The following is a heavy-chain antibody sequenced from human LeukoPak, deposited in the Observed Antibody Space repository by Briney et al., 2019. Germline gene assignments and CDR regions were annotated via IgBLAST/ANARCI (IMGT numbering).Heavy chain of an antibody. CDR1: GYTFSNAW. J-gene: IGHJ4*02. Sequence: GGSLRLSCAASGYTFSNAWMSWVRQAPGKGPEWVGRIKSKTDGGTTDYAAPVKGRFTISRDDSKNTLYLQMNSLKTEDTAVYYCTTDLEGVLWFGELNWDYWGQGTLVTVSS. CDR2: IKSKTDGGTT. D-gene: IGHD3-10*01. CDR3: TTDLEGVLWFGELNWDY. V-gene: IGHV3-15*01.